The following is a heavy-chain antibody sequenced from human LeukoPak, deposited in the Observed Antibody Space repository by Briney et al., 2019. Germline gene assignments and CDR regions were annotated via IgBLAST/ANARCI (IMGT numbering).Heavy chain of an antibody. CDR1: GFTFSSYW. J-gene: IGHJ4*02. CDR2: INSDGSST. D-gene: IGHD4-17*01. V-gene: IGHV3-74*01. CDR3: ARDPDDYGDSPVY. Sequence: GGSLRLSCAASGFTFSSYWMHWVRQAPGKGPVWVSRINSDGSSTSYADSVKGRFTISRDNAKNTLYLQMNSLRAEDTAVYYCARDPDDYGDSPVYWGQGTLVTVSS.